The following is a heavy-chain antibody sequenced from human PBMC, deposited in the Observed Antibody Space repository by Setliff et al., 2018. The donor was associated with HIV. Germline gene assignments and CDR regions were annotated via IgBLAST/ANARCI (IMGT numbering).Heavy chain of an antibody. J-gene: IGHJ3*02. Sequence: PSETLSLTCAVYGGSFSDCYWSWIRQAPEKGLEWIGEINHGGTTNYNPSLKGRVTLSVDTSKNQFSLKLTSVTAADTAAYFCVRVTSRCSGAYYWEAFDIWGQGIMVTVSS. V-gene: IGHV4-34*01. CDR3: VRVTSRCSGAYYWEAFDI. D-gene: IGHD3-10*02. CDR2: INHGGTT. CDR1: GGSFSDCY.